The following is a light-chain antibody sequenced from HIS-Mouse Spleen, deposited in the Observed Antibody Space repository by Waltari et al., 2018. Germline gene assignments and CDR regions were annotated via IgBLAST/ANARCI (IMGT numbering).Light chain of an antibody. Sequence: SYELTQPPPVSVSPGQTARITCSGDAFPKKYAYWYQQKSGRAPVLVIYEDSKRPSGIPERFSGSSSGTMATLTISGAQVEDEADYYCYSTDSSGNHRVFGGGTKLTVL. CDR1: AFPKKY. CDR3: YSTDSSGNHRV. CDR2: EDS. J-gene: IGLJ2*01. V-gene: IGLV3-10*01.